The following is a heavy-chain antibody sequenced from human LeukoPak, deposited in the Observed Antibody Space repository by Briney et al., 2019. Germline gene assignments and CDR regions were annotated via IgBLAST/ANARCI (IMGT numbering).Heavy chain of an antibody. CDR3: ARDDGYCSGGSCPYYYYGMDV. J-gene: IGHJ6*02. CDR1: GYTFTSYD. Sequence: ASVKVPCKASGYTFTSYDINWVRQATGQGLEWMGWMNPNSGNTGYAQKFQGRVTMTRNTSISTAYMELSSLRSEDTAVYYCARDDGYCSGGSCPYYYYGMDVWGQGTTVTVSS. CDR2: MNPNSGNT. D-gene: IGHD2-15*01. V-gene: IGHV1-8*01.